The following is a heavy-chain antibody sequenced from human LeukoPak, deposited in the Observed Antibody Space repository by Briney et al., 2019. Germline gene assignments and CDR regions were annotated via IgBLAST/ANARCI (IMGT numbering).Heavy chain of an antibody. Sequence: SETLSLTCTVSGGSISSGDYYWSWLRQPPGKGLEWIGYIYYSGSTYYNPSLKSRVTISVDTSKNQFSLKLSSVTAADTAVYYCASMITFGGVIARRDYWGQGTLVTVSS. CDR1: GGSISSGDYY. J-gene: IGHJ4*02. CDR3: ASMITFGGVIARRDY. D-gene: IGHD3-16*02. V-gene: IGHV4-30-4*01. CDR2: IYYSGST.